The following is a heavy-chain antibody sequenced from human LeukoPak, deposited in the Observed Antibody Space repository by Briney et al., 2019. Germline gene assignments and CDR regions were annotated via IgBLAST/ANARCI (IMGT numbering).Heavy chain of an antibody. J-gene: IGHJ4*02. CDR2: IYISGST. D-gene: IGHD1-26*01. V-gene: IGHV4-4*07. CDR3: ARGERSYYDY. CDR1: GGSISSYF. Sequence: SETLSLTCTVSGGSISSYFWSWIRQPAGKGLEWIGRIYISGSTNYIPSLKSRVTMSVDTSKRQFSLKLSSVTAADTAVYFYARGERSYYDYWGQGTLVTVSS.